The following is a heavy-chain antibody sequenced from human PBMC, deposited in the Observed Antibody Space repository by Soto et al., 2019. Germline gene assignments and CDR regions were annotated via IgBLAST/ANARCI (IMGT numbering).Heavy chain of an antibody. CDR2: LSGGGSNT. D-gene: IGHD4-17*01. CDR1: GFSFSTYS. Sequence: EVQLLESGGGLVQPGGSLRLSCAASGFSFSTYSMAWVRQTPGKGLAWVSGLSGGGSNTFYADSVQGRFTISVDNSKNTVYLQMNSPGVEDTAVYYCARWDGYGDVWGQGTLVTVSS. J-gene: IGHJ4*02. CDR3: ARWDGYGDV. V-gene: IGHV3-23*01.